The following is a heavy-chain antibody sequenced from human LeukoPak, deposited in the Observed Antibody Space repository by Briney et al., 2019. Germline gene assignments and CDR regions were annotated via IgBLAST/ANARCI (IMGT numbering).Heavy chain of an antibody. CDR1: TDSFSSCCFY. V-gene: IGHV4-39*02. Sequence: SETLSLTCTVSTDSFSSCCFYWGWLRQPPGKGLEWIGSVYYSGSTYYNPSLKSRLTISADTSKNHFSLRLSSVTAADTAVYYCASIQVLPYYDFWSGSPPGNAFDIWGQGKMVSVSS. CDR3: ASIQVLPYYDFWSGSPPGNAFDI. J-gene: IGHJ3*02. D-gene: IGHD3-3*01. CDR2: VYYSGST.